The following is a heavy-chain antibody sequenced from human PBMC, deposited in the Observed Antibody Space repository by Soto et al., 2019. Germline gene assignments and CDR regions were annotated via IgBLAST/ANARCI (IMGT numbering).Heavy chain of an antibody. CDR3: XXXXXXXXXWTDY. CDR1: GFTFSNAW. Sequence: EVQLVQSGGGLVKPGESLRLSCAVSGFTFSNAWMGWVRQAPGKGLEWVGRIKSETDGGATDYAAPVRGRFTISRDDSXXXXXXXXXXXXXXXXXXXXXXXXXXXXXXWTDYWGQGTQVTVSS. J-gene: IGHJ4*02. V-gene: IGHV3-15*07. CDR2: IKSETDGGAT.